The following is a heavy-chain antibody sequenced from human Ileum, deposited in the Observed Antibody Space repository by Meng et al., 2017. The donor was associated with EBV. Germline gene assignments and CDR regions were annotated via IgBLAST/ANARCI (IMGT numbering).Heavy chain of an antibody. CDR1: GYIFTSDD. Sequence: QGQMVQSGSEVKKPGASVTVSCKASGYIFTSDDVNWVRQTPGQGLEWIGWMNPTSGRTGYAQKFQGRVTMTSNTSVSTAYLHLSSLTSEDTAVYYCARGTTKIRGIILPPPIWGQWSLVTVSS. V-gene: IGHV1-8*01. J-gene: IGHJ1*01. CDR2: MNPTSGRT. D-gene: IGHD3-10*01. CDR3: ARGTTKIRGIILPPPI.